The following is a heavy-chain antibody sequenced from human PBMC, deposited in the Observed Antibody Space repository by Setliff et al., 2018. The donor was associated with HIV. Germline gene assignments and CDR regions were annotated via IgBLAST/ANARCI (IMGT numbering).Heavy chain of an antibody. CDR2: IIPIFGTA. D-gene: IGHD3-10*01. CDR1: GDTFSNYA. CDR3: ARVFYYSAGSYSLDY. J-gene: IGHJ4*01. V-gene: IGHV1-69*06. Sequence: SVKVSCKASGDTFSNYAISWVRQAPGQGLEWMGGIIPIFGTANYAQKFEGRVTITADKSTSTAYMEANSLRFEDTAVYYCARVFYYSAGSYSLDYWGQETLVTAPQ.